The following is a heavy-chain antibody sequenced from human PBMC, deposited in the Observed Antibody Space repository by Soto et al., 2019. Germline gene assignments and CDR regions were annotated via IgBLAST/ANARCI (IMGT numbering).Heavy chain of an antibody. J-gene: IGHJ4*02. V-gene: IGHV1-69*13. CDR2: FIPVYRTL. CDR3: ARDLRGYSGSDAFDY. D-gene: IGHD5-12*01. Sequence: SVKVSCNASGGSFGNSAINWVRQTPGQGLEWLGRFIPVYRTLNYAQKFQGRVTITADESTGTAYMELSSLRSEDTAVYYCARDLRGYSGSDAFDYWGQGTLVTVSS. CDR1: GGSFGNSA.